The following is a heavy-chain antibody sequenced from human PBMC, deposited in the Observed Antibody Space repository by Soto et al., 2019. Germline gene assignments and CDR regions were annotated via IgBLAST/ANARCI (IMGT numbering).Heavy chain of an antibody. D-gene: IGHD3-3*01. V-gene: IGHV3-30*18. CDR3: AKLRVLECEVQESDY. J-gene: IGHJ4*02. Sequence: QVHLVESGGGVVQPGRSLRLSCAASGFTFSSHGMHWIRQAPGKGLGWVAVIPYDGSHQYYADSVKGRFSISRDNSKNTLYLQMNSLRAEDTAVYYCAKLRVLECEVQESDYWGQGTLVSVSS. CDR2: IPYDGSHQ. CDR1: GFTFSSHG.